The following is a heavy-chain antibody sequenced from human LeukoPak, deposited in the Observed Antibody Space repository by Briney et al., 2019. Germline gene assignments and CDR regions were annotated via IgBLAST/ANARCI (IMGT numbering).Heavy chain of an antibody. CDR3: ARSRYYDSSGWGYYFYMDV. Sequence: SETLSLTCTVSGGSISSYYWSWLRQPPGKGLEWSGYIYYNGSTKYNPSLKSRVTISVDTSKNQFSLKLRSVTAADTAVYYCARSRYYDSSGWGYYFYMDVWGKGTTVTISS. CDR1: GGSISSYY. D-gene: IGHD3-22*01. J-gene: IGHJ6*03. V-gene: IGHV4-59*01. CDR2: IYYNGST.